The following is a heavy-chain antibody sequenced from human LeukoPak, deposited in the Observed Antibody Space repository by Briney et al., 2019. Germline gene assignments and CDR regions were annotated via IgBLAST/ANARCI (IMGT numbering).Heavy chain of an antibody. CDR1: GYTFTGYY. Sequence: ASVKVSCKASGYTFTGYYMHWVRQAPGQGLEWMGIINPSGGSTSYAQKLQGRVTMTTDTSTSTAYMELRSLRSDDTAVHYCARDGSRGYSGYAPFDYWGQGTLVTVSS. CDR3: ARDGSRGYSGYAPFDY. D-gene: IGHD5-12*01. CDR2: INPSGGST. V-gene: IGHV1-46*01. J-gene: IGHJ4*02.